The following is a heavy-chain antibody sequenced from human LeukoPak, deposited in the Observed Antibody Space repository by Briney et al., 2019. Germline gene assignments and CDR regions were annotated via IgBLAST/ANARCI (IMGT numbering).Heavy chain of an antibody. CDR1: GFTFSSYG. J-gene: IGHJ4*02. Sequence: GGSLRLSCAASGFTFSSYGMHWVRQAPGKGLEWVAVISYDGSSKYYADSVKGRFTISRDNSKNTLYLQMNSLRAEDTAVYYCAREVTYYYDSSGPIDYWGQGTLVTVSS. CDR3: AREVTYYYDSSGPIDY. V-gene: IGHV3-30*19. D-gene: IGHD3-22*01. CDR2: ISYDGSSK.